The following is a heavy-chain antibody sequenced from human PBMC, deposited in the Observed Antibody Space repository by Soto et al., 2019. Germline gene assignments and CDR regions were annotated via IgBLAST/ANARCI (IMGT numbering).Heavy chain of an antibody. Sequence: GGSLRLSCEVSGLSFSDYAMAWVRQVPGEGLQWVSGINAGAGSSYYADYVRGRFTISRDNSRSTLYLQMDSLRTEDTAIYYCAKCPYYDFWSGYFRSGYNWFDIWGQGTLVTVSS. D-gene: IGHD3-3*01. J-gene: IGHJ5*02. CDR1: GLSFSDYA. CDR3: AKCPYYDFWSGYFRSGYNWFDI. V-gene: IGHV3-23*01. CDR2: INAGAGSS.